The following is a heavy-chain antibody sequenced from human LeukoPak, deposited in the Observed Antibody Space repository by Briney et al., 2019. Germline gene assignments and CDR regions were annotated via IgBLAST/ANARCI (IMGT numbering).Heavy chain of an antibody. D-gene: IGHD3-3*01. V-gene: IGHV1-69*08. J-gene: IGHJ6*03. CDR1: RVTFTNST. CDR3: ARGSYSDVLSGFYYSHMDV. CDR2: VIPLFGTS. Sequence: SVKVSCKTSRVTFTNSTLNWVRQAPGQGLEWMGRVIPLFGTSNYAPKFRGRVSITADTSTSTAYLEMSSLTSDDTALYYCARGSYSDVLSGFYYSHMDVWGEGTTVTVS.